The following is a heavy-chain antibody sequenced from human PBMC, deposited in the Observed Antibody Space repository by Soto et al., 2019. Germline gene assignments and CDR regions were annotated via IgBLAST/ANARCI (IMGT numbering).Heavy chain of an antibody. V-gene: IGHV3-21*01. CDR1: GFTFSSYS. J-gene: IGHJ4*02. Sequence: EVQLVESGGGLVKPGGSLRLSCAASGFTFSSYSMNWVRQAPGKGLEWVSSISSSSSYIYYADSVKGRFTISRDNAKNPLYLQMNSLRAEDTAVYYCAREDGYYDSILFDSWGQGTLVTVSS. CDR3: AREDGYYDSILFDS. CDR2: ISSSSSYI. D-gene: IGHD3-22*01.